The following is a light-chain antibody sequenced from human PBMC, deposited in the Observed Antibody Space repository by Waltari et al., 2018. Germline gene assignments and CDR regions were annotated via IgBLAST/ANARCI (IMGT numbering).Light chain of an antibody. CDR3: NSYTGSSSWV. Sequence: QQQRGRGANIRIYEVLGRPSRVANRFSGSKSGNTASLTISGLQAEDEADYCCNSYTGSSSWVCGGGTKLTVL. J-gene: IGLJ3*02. V-gene: IGLV2-14*01. CDR2: EVL.